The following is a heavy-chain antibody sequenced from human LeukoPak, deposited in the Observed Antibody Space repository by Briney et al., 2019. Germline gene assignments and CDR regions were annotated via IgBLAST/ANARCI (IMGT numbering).Heavy chain of an antibody. V-gene: IGHV4-34*01. CDR3: ARRKLEPNWFDP. CDR1: GGSFSGYY. D-gene: IGHD1-1*01. J-gene: IGHJ5*02. CDR2: INHSGST. Sequence: SETLSLTCAVYGGSFSGYYWSWIRQPPGKGLEWIGEINHSGSTNYNPSLKSRATISVDTSKNQFSLKLSSVTAADTAVYYCARRKLEPNWFDPWGQGTLVTVSS.